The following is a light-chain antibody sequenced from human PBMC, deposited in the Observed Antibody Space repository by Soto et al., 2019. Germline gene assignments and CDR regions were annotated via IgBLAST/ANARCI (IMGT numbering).Light chain of an antibody. CDR2: GAF. Sequence: EIVMTQSPATLSVSPGERATLSCRASQSVSSNLAWYQQKPGQAPRLLIYGAFTRATGIPARFSGSGSGTEFTLTISSLQSEDFAFYYCQQYNNWPLTFGGGNKVEIK. CDR1: QSVSSN. CDR3: QQYNNWPLT. V-gene: IGKV3-15*01. J-gene: IGKJ4*01.